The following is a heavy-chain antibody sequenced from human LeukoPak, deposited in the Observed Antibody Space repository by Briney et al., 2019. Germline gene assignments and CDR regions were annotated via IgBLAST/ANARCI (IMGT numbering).Heavy chain of an antibody. CDR2: IIPIFGST. V-gene: IGHV1-69*05. Sequence: SVKVSCKASGGTFNNYGISWVRQAPGQGLEWMGGIIPIFGSTNYAQKFQGRLRITTDDSTSTANMELSSLRAEDTAVYYCARGRGSSPYHYYGMDVWGQGTTVTVSS. J-gene: IGHJ6*02. CDR3: ARGRGSSPYHYYGMDV. CDR1: GGTFNNYG. D-gene: IGHD1-26*01.